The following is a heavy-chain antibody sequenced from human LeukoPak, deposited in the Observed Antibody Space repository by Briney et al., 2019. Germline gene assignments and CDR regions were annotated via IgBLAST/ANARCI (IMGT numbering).Heavy chain of an antibody. J-gene: IGHJ4*02. V-gene: IGHV4-59*01. D-gene: IGHD3-9*01. CDR3: ASVDSDFDY. CDR1: GGSISSYY. CDR2: IYYSGST. Sequence: SETLSLTWTVSGGSISSYYWSWIRQPPGKGLEWIGYIYYSGSTTYNPSLKSRVTISVDTSKNQFSLKLSSVTAADTAVYYCASVDSDFDYWGQGTLVTVSS.